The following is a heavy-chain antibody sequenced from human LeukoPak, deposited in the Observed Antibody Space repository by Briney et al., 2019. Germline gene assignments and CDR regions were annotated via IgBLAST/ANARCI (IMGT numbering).Heavy chain of an antibody. CDR2: IYYSGST. CDR3: ARHSSAARRSSWFDP. D-gene: IGHD6-6*01. V-gene: IGHV4-39*01. Sequence: WVRQPPGKGLEWIGSIYYSGSTYYNPSLKSRVTISVDTSKNQFSLKLSSVTAADTAVYYCARHSSAARRSSWFDPWGQGTLVTVSS. J-gene: IGHJ5*02.